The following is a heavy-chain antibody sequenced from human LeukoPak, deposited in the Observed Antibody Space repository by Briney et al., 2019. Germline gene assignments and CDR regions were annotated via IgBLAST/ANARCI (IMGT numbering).Heavy chain of an antibody. CDR1: AGSISSYY. Sequence: SETLSLTCTVSAGSISSYYWSWIRQPPGKGLEGIGYIYYSGSTNYNPSLKSRVTISVDTSKNQFSLKLSSVSAADTAVYYCARDFPDSSSSRRFDYWGQGTLVTVSS. CDR2: IYYSGST. V-gene: IGHV4-59*01. D-gene: IGHD6-6*01. CDR3: ARDFPDSSSSRRFDY. J-gene: IGHJ4*02.